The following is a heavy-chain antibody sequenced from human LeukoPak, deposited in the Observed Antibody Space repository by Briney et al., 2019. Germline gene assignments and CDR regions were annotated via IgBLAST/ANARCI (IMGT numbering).Heavy chain of an antibody. CDR1: GYSFTTYW. V-gene: IGHV5-51*01. CDR3: ARRKSGDFSVDY. CDR2: IYPSDSDT. J-gene: IGHJ4*02. Sequence: GESLKISCKGSGYSFTTYWIAWVRQMPGKGLEWMGIIYPSDSDTKNSPSFQGQVTISADKSISTAYLQWSSLKASDTAMYYCARRKSGDFSVDYWGQGTLVTVSS. D-gene: IGHD4-17*01.